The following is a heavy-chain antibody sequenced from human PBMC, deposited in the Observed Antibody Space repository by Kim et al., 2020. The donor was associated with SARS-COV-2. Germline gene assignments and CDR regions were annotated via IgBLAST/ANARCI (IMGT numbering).Heavy chain of an antibody. D-gene: IGHD2-2*01. J-gene: IGHJ6*02. Sequence: SVKVSCKASGGTFSSYAISWVRQAPGQGLEWMGGIIPIFGTANYAQKFQGRVTITADESTSTAYMELSSLRSEDTAVYYCARSLAIVVPAASPGPDRTDYYYYGMDVWGQGTTVTVSS. CDR1: GGTFSSYA. CDR2: IIPIFGTA. CDR3: ARSLAIVVPAASPGPDRTDYYYYGMDV. V-gene: IGHV1-69*13.